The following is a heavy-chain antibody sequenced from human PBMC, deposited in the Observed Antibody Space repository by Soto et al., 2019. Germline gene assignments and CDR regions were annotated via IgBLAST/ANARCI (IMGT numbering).Heavy chain of an antibody. CDR3: ARGLGITMIVVADDAFDI. V-gene: IGHV4-34*01. D-gene: IGHD3-22*01. J-gene: IGHJ3*02. Sequence: SETLSLTCAVYGGSFSGYYWSWIRQPPGKGLEWIGEINHSGSTNYNPSLKSRVTISVDTSKNQFSLKLSSVTAADTAVYYCARGLGITMIVVADDAFDIWGQGTMVTVSS. CDR2: INHSGST. CDR1: GGSFSGYY.